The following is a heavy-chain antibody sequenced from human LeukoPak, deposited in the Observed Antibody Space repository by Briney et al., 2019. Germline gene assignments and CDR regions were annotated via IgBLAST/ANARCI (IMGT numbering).Heavy chain of an antibody. CDR2: IYHSGST. Sequence: PSETLSLTCTVSGYSISSGCYWGWIRQPPGKGLEWIGSIYHSGSTYYNPSLKSRVTISVDTSKNQFSLKLSSVTAADTAVYYCARHYCSSTSCYSGWFDPWGQGTLVTVSS. D-gene: IGHD2-2*01. CDR3: ARHYCSSTSCYSGWFDP. J-gene: IGHJ5*02. CDR1: GYSISSGCY. V-gene: IGHV4-38-2*02.